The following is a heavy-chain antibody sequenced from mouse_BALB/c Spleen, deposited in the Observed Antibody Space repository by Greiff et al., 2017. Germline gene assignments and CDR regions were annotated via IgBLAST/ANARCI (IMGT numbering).Heavy chain of an antibody. CDR3: ASDYGRGFAY. J-gene: IGHJ3*01. V-gene: IGHV3-2*02. Sequence: VQLQQSGPGLVKPSQSLSLTCTVTGYSITSDYAWNWIRQFPGNKLEWMGYISYSGSTSYNPSLKSRISITRDTSKNQFFLQLNSVTTEDTATYYCASDYGRGFAYWGQGTLVTVSA. D-gene: IGHD1-1*01. CDR2: ISYSGST. CDR1: GYSITSDYA.